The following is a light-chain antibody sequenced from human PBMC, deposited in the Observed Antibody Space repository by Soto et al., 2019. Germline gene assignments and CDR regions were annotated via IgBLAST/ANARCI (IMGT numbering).Light chain of an antibody. CDR2: GAS. CDR1: QSITNNY. CDR3: QQHGSSPWT. V-gene: IGKV3-20*01. Sequence: EIVFTQSPGTLSLSPGERATLSCRASQSITNNYLAWYQQKPGRAHRLLIYGASSRATGIPDRFSGSGSGTDFTLTISRLEPEDFAVYYCQQHGSSPWTFGQGTKVDI. J-gene: IGKJ1*01.